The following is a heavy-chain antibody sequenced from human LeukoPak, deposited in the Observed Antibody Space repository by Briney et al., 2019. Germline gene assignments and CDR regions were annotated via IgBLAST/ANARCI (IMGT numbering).Heavy chain of an antibody. Sequence: EASVKVSCKASGYTFSTYDINWVRQATGQGLEWMGWMNPNSGYTGYAQKFQARVTITRNTSISTVYMELSSLRSDDTAVYYCARVAGSIDYWGQGTLVTVSS. CDR1: GYTFSTYD. V-gene: IGHV1-8*03. CDR3: ARVAGSIDY. D-gene: IGHD6-19*01. CDR2: MNPNSGYT. J-gene: IGHJ4*02.